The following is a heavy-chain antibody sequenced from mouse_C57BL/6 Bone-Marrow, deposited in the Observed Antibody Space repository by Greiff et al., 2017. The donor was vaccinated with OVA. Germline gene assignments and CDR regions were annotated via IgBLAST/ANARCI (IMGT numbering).Heavy chain of an antibody. CDR3: AKTYGSRAWFAY. Sequence: EVKLQESGGGLVKPGGSLKLSCAASGFTFSDYGMHWVRQAPEKGLEWVAYISSGSSTTYYADTVKGRFTISRDNAKNTLFLQMTSLRSEDTAMYYCAKTYGSRAWFAYWGQGTLVTVSA. CDR1: GFTFSDYG. V-gene: IGHV5-17*01. D-gene: IGHD1-1*01. CDR2: ISSGSSTT. J-gene: IGHJ3*01.